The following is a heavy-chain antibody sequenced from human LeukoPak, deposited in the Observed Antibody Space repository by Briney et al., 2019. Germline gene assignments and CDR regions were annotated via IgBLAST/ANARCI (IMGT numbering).Heavy chain of an antibody. CDR2: IYYSGST. CDR3: AREREYSGYDYYYYYYMDV. J-gene: IGHJ6*03. CDR1: GGSISSSSYY. Sequence: SETLSLTCTVSGGSISSSSYYWSWIRQPPGKGLEWIGYIYYSGSTNYSPSLKSRVTISVDTSKNQFSLKLSSVTAADTAVYYCAREREYSGYDYYYYYYMDVWGKGTTVTVSS. D-gene: IGHD5-12*01. V-gene: IGHV4-61*01.